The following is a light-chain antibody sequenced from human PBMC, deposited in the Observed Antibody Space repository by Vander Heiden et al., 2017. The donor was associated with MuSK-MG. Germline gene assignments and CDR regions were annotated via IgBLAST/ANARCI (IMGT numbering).Light chain of an antibody. J-gene: IGKJ2*01. V-gene: IGKV3-11*01. Sequence: EIVLTQSPATLSLSPGERATLSCRASQSVSSYLAWYQQKPGQAPRLLIYDASNRDTGIPARFSGSGYGKDFTLTISSREPEDIAVYYCQQRSNWPPYTFGQGTKMEIK. CDR3: QQRSNWPPYT. CDR1: QSVSSY. CDR2: DAS.